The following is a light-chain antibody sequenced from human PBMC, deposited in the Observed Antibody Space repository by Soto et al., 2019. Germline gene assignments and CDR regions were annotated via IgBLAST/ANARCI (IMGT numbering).Light chain of an antibody. CDR2: EGT. Sequence: QSALTQPASVSGSPGQSIAISCTGTSSDVGSFNLVSWYQQHPGKAPKLLIYEGTKWPSGVSNRFSGSKSGNTASLTISGLRAEDEADYYCCSFGGSTTYVLFGGGTKLTVL. CDR3: CSFGGSTTYVL. J-gene: IGLJ2*01. V-gene: IGLV2-23*01. CDR1: SSDVGSFNL.